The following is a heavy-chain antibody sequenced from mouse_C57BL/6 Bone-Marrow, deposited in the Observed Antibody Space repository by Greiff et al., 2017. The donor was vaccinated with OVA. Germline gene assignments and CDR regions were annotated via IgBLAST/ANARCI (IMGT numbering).Heavy chain of an antibody. V-gene: IGHV5-4*01. D-gene: IGHD1-1*01. CDR1: GFTFSSYA. CDR3: ARDRAITTVVATDFDY. CDR2: ISDGGSYT. J-gene: IGHJ2*01. Sequence: DVMLVESGGGLVKPGGSLKLSCAASGFTFSSYAMSWVRQTPEKRLEWVATISDGGSYTYYPDNVTGRFTISRDNAKNNLYLQMSHLKSEDTAMYYCARDRAITTVVATDFDYWGQGTTLTVSS.